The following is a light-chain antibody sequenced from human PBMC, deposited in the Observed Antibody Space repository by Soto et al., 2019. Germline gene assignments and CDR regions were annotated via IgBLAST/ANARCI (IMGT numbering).Light chain of an antibody. Sequence: QSALTQPPSASGSPGQSVTISSPGTSSDVGGYNYVSWYQQHPGKAPKLMSYEVSRRPSGVPDRFSGSKSGNTASLTVSGLQTEDEADYYCSSALAFGTGTKLTVL. CDR2: EVS. CDR1: SSDVGGYNY. J-gene: IGLJ1*01. V-gene: IGLV2-8*01. CDR3: SSALA.